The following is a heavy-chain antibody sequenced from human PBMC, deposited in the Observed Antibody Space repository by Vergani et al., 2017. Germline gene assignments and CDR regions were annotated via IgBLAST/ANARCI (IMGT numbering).Heavy chain of an antibody. CDR3: PRAIFPGRYSGYDNNFDY. J-gene: IGHJ4*02. D-gene: IGHD5-12*01. CDR2: IYTSGGT. CDR1: GGSISSGSYY. V-gene: IGHV4-61*02. Sequence: QVQLQESGPGLVQPSQTPSLTCTVSGGSISSGSYYWSWIRQPPGKGLEWIGRIYTSGGTNYNPSLKSRVTISVDTSKNQFALKLSPVTAADTAVYYCPRAIFPGRYSGYDNNFDYWGQGTLVTVSS.